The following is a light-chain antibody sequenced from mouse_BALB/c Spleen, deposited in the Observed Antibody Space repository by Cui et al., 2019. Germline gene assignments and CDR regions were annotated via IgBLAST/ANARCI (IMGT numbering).Light chain of an antibody. CDR2: STS. J-gene: IGKJ2*01. CDR1: SSVSSSY. CDR3: HQWSSYPPT. V-gene: IGKV4-79*01. Sequence: QIVLTQSPAIMSASPGEKVTLTCSASSSVSSSYLYWYQQKPGSSPKLWIYSTSNLASGVPARFSGSGSGTSYSLTISSMEAEDAASYFCHQWSSYPPTFGGVTKLEIK.